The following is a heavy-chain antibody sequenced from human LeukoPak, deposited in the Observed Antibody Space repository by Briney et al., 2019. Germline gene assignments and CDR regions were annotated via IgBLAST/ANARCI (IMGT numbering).Heavy chain of an antibody. V-gene: IGHV3-7*01. D-gene: IGHD3-9*01. CDR1: GFTFSSYW. J-gene: IGHJ3*02. CDR3: ARDGNILTGQPSIDAFDI. CDR2: IKQDGSEK. Sequence: GESLRLSCAASGFTFSSYWMSWVRQAPGKGLEWVANIKQDGSEKYYVDSVKGRFTISRDNAKNSLYLQMNSLRAEDTAVYYCARDGNILTGQPSIDAFDIWGQGTMVTVSS.